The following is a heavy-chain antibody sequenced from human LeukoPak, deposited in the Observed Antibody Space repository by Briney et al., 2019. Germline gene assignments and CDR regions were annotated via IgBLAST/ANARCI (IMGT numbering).Heavy chain of an antibody. D-gene: IGHD2-21*01. CDR1: GGSITKNGYY. J-gene: IGHJ4*02. Sequence: SEPLSLTCSVSGGSITKNGYYWGWIRQSPETGLEWIGSMHYSGSTYYNPSLNSRVTISVDTSKNQFSLKLTSVTAADTAVYFCCGGGCFGAPFGYGAKGPLVPVSS. CDR2: MHYSGST. CDR3: CGGGCFGAPFGY. V-gene: IGHV4-39*07.